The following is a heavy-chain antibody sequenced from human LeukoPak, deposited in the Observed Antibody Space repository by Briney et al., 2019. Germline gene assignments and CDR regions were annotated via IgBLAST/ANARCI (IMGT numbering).Heavy chain of an antibody. Sequence: PGGSLRLSCAASGFTFSSYAMHWVRQAPGKGLEWVAVISYDGSNKYYADSVKGRFTISRDNSKNTLYLQMNSLRAEDTAVYHCARDMGSGSYEGNFDYWGQGTLVTVSS. CDR3: ARDMGSGSYEGNFDY. J-gene: IGHJ4*02. CDR1: GFTFSSYA. V-gene: IGHV3-30-3*01. D-gene: IGHD3-10*01. CDR2: ISYDGSNK.